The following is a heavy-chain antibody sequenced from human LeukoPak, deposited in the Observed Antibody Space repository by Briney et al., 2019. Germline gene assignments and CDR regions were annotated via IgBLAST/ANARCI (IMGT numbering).Heavy chain of an antibody. D-gene: IGHD2-2*01. CDR2: ISSSSSYI. Sequence: GGSLRLSCAASGFTFSSYSMNWVRQAPGKGLEWVSSISSSSSYIYYADSVKGRFTISRDNAKNSLYLQMNSLRAEDTAVYYCARDQDIVVVPAAMPLDYWGQGTLVTVSS. J-gene: IGHJ4*02. V-gene: IGHV3-21*01. CDR1: GFTFSSYS. CDR3: ARDQDIVVVPAAMPLDY.